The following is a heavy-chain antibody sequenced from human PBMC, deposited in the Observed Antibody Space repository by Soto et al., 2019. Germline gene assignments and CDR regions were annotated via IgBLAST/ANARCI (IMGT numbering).Heavy chain of an antibody. J-gene: IGHJ6*02. V-gene: IGHV3-30*03. Sequence: QVQLVESGGGVVQPGRSLRLSCAASGFTFSSYGMHWVRQAPGKGLEWVAVISYDGSNKYYADSVKGRFTISRGNSKNTLYLQMNSLRAEDTAVYYCAAAYSYYYGMDVWGQGTTVTVSS. D-gene: IGHD6-13*01. CDR2: ISYDGSNK. CDR3: AAAYSYYYGMDV. CDR1: GFTFSSYG.